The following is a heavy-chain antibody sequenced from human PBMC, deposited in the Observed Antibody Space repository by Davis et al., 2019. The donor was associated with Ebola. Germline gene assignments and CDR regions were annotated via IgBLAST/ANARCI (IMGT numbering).Heavy chain of an antibody. J-gene: IGHJ6*03. CDR2: IYYSGRT. D-gene: IGHD3-22*01. CDR1: GGSISRGGSY. CDR3: ARDLRYDSSGYDYYFYMDV. V-gene: IGHV4-31*03. Sequence: PSETLSLTCTVSGGSISRGGSYWTWIRQHPGKGLEWIGYIYYSGRTYYNPSLKSRVTISLDTSKNQFSLNLYSVAAADTAVYYCARDLRYDSSGYDYYFYMDVWGKGTTVTVSS.